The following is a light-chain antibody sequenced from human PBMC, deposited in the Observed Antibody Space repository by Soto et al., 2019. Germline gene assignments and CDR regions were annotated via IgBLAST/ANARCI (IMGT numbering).Light chain of an antibody. V-gene: IGLV1-44*01. CDR1: SPNIGSNT. J-gene: IGLJ2*01. CDR2: SNN. Sequence: QSVLTQPPSASGTPGQRVTISCSGSSPNIGSNTVNWYQQLPGTAPKLVIYSNNQGPSGVPDRFSGSESVTSASLAISGLQSEYDIDYHCAAWDDSLNGVIFGGGTKLTVL. CDR3: AAWDDSLNGVI.